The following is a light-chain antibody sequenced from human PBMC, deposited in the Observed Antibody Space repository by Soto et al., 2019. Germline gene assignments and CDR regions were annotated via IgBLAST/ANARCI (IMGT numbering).Light chain of an antibody. J-gene: IGKJ2*01. CDR1: QDIDIY. V-gene: IGKV1-39*01. Sequence: TQMTQSPSSLSASVGDRVTITCRASQDIDIYLSWYQQKPGKVPKLLIYDESTLQSGVPSRFSGSGSGTDFTLTINNLQPGDFATYYCQQSYRTPYTFGQGTKVDIK. CDR3: QQSYRTPYT. CDR2: DES.